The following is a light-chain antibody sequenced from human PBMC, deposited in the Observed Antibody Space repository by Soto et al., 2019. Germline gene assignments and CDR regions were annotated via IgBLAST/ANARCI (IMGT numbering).Light chain of an antibody. Sequence: DIQMTQSPSSLSASVGDRVTITCRASQSISSYLNWYQQKPGKAPKLLIYAASSLQSGVPSRFSGSASGTEFTLTISSLQSEDFTVYYCQQYNKWPLTFGQGTKVDI. CDR2: AAS. V-gene: IGKV1-39*01. CDR1: QSISSY. J-gene: IGKJ1*01. CDR3: QQYNKWPLT.